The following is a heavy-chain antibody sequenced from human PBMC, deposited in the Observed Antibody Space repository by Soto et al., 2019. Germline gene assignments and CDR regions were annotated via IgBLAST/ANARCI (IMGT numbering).Heavy chain of an antibody. CDR3: VKGSSAHRQYYFDY. Sequence: EVQLLESGGGLAQPGGSLTLSCAASGFTFSNYAMSWVSQAPVKGLEWVSAISGSGGSTYYADSVKGRFTISRDKSKNTLYLQINTLRAEDTAVYYCVKGSSAHRQYYFDYWGQGALVTVSS. CDR1: GFTFSNYA. CDR2: ISGSGGST. J-gene: IGHJ4*02. D-gene: IGHD3-22*01. V-gene: IGHV3-23*01.